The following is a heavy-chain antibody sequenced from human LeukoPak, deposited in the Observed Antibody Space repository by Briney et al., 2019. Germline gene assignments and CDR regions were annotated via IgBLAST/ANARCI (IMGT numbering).Heavy chain of an antibody. V-gene: IGHV1-46*01. CDR2: INPSGGST. D-gene: IGHD3-3*01. Sequence: ASVKVSCKASGYTFTSYYIHWVRQAPGQGLEWMGVINPSGGSTSYPQKFQGRVTMTSDTSTSTVYMELSSLRSEDTAVYYCARPHDFWRGPYYDYWGQGTLVTVSS. CDR3: ARPHDFWRGPYYDY. J-gene: IGHJ4*02. CDR1: GYTFTSYY.